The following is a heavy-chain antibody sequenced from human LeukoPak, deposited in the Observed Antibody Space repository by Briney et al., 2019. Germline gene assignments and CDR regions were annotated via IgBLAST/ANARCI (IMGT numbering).Heavy chain of an antibody. J-gene: IGHJ4*02. Sequence: SETLSLTCTVSGGSISSYYWSWIRQPPGKGLEWIGYIYTSGSTNYNPSLKSRVTISVDTSKSQFSLKLSSVTAADTAVYYCARAVYDTSGYYIDYWGQGTLVTVSS. D-gene: IGHD3-22*01. CDR2: IYTSGST. V-gene: IGHV4-4*09. CDR3: ARAVYDTSGYYIDY. CDR1: GGSISSYY.